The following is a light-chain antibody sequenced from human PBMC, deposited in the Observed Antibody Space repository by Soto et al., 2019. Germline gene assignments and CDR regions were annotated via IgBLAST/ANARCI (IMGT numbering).Light chain of an antibody. Sequence: EIVLTQSPATLSLSPGERATLSCRASQSVGSNLAWYQQKPGQAPMLLIYDASNRATGIPARFSGNGSGTDFTLTISSLEPEDFAVYYCQQRSNGPLFTFGPGTKVDIK. CDR3: QQRSNGPLFT. CDR1: QSVGSN. CDR2: DAS. V-gene: IGKV3-11*01. J-gene: IGKJ3*01.